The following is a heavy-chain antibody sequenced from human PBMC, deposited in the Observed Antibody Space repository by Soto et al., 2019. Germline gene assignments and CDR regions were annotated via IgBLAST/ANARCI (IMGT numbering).Heavy chain of an antibody. CDR2: ISGSGDST. CDR1: GFTFSNYA. J-gene: IGHJ4*02. CDR3: ARRGSGSYYDY. Sequence: EVQLLESGGGLVQPGGSLRLSCAASGFTFSNYAMNWVRQAPVKGLEWVSVISGSGDSTYHADSVKSRFTISRDNSKNTLYLQLNSLRAEDTAVYYCARRGSGSYYDYWGQGTLVTVSS. V-gene: IGHV3-23*01. D-gene: IGHD1-26*01.